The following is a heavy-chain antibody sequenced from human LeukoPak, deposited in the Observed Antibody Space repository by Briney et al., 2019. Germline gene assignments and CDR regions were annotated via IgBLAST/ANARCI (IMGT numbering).Heavy chain of an antibody. CDR2: INPSGGST. CDR3: ARDHRLHWGQPDTPRYYFDY. Sequence: ASVTVSCKASGYTFTSYYMHWVRQAAGQGLEWMGLINPSGGSTSYAQKFQGSVTMTRDTSTSTVYMELSSLRSEDTAVYYGARDHRLHWGQPDTPRYYFDYWGQGTLVTVSS. V-gene: IGHV1-46*01. CDR1: GYTFTSYY. D-gene: IGHD7-27*01. J-gene: IGHJ4*02.